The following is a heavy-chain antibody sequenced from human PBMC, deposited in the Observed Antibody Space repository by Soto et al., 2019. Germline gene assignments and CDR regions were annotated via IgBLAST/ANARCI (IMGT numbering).Heavy chain of an antibody. CDR3: ARFRDGVGFYYYGLDV. V-gene: IGHV4-59*01. CDR1: GGSISSYH. CDR2: IYYSGST. J-gene: IGHJ6*02. Sequence: LSLTCTVSGGSISSYHWSWIRQPPGKGLEWIGYIYYSGSTKYNPSLKSRVTISVDTSKNQFSVKLSSVTAADTAVYYCARFRDGVGFYYYGLDVWGQGTTVTVSS.